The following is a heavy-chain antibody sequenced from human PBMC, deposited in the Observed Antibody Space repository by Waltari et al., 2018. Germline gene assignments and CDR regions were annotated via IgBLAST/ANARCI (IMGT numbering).Heavy chain of an antibody. CDR3: ARGGVGADYFDY. Sequence: QVQLVQSGAEVKKPGSSVKVSCKASGGTFSSYAISWVRQAPGQGLEWRGVIIPILGIANYAQKFQGRVTITADESTSTAYMELSSLRSEDTAVYYCARGGVGADYFDYWGQGTLVTVSS. CDR1: GGTFSSYA. CDR2: IIPILGIA. J-gene: IGHJ4*02. V-gene: IGHV1-69*04. D-gene: IGHD1-26*01.